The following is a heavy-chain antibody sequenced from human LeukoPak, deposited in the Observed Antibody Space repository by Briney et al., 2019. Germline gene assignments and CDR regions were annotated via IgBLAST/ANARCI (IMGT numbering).Heavy chain of an antibody. CDR2: IYYSGST. CDR3: EGLSSGYSDPYGMDV. J-gene: IGHJ6*02. Sequence: PSETLSLTCTVSGGSISSGGYYWSWIRQHPGKGLEWIGYIYYSGSTYYNPSLKSRVTISVDTSKNQFSLKLSSVTAADTAVYYCEGLSSGYSDPYGMDVWGQGTTVTVSS. CDR1: GGSISSGGYY. V-gene: IGHV4-31*03. D-gene: IGHD3-22*01.